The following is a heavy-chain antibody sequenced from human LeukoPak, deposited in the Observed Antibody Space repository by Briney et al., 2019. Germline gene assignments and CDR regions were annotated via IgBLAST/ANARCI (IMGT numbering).Heavy chain of an antibody. CDR1: GGSISCYY. CDR3: ARGLAAAGLYYFDY. D-gene: IGHD6-13*01. V-gene: IGHV4-4*07. J-gene: IGHJ4*02. CDR2: IYTSGST. Sequence: SETLSLTCTVSGGSISCYYWSWIRQPAGKGLEWIGRIYTSGSTNYNPSLKSRVTMSVDTSKNQFSLKLSSVTAADTAVYYCARGLAAAGLYYFDYWGQGTLVTVSS.